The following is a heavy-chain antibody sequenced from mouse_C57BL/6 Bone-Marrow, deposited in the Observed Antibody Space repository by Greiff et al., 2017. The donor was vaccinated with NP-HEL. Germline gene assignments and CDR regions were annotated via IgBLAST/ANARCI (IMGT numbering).Heavy chain of an antibody. CDR1: GYTFTSYW. CDR2: IDPNSGGT. J-gene: IGHJ2*01. D-gene: IGHD1-1*01. Sequence: QVHVKQPGAELVKPGASVKLSCKASGYTFTSYWMHWVKQRPGRGLEWIGRIDPNSGGTKYNEKFKSKATLTVDKPSSTAYMPLSSLTSEDSAVYYCASFITTVVAHFDYWGQGTTLTVSS. CDR3: ASFITTVVAHFDY. V-gene: IGHV1-72*01.